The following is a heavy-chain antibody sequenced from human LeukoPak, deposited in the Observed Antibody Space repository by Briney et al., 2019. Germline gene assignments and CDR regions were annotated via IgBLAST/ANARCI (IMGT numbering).Heavy chain of an antibody. CDR2: IYYSGST. CDR3: ARVLAVAATPPGAFDI. V-gene: IGHV4-59*01. CDR1: GGSISGYY. J-gene: IGHJ3*02. D-gene: IGHD6-19*01. Sequence: SETLSLTCTVSGGSISGYYWSWIRQPPGKGLVWIGYIYYSGSTHYNPSLRSRVTISVDTSKNEFSLKLTSVTAADTAVYYCARVLAVAATPPGAFDIWGQGTMVTVSS.